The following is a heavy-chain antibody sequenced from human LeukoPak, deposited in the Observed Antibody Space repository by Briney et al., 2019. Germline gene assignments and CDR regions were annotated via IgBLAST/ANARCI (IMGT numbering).Heavy chain of an antibody. CDR3: ARTSSSWL. D-gene: IGHD6-13*01. CDR2: IYDSGST. Sequence: PSETLSLTWTVSIASINSYYWSWIRQPPGKGLEWIGCIYDSGSTDYNPSLKSRVTISVDTSKNQFSLKLTSVTAADTAMYYCARTSSSWLWGQGTLVTVSS. V-gene: IGHV4-59*01. CDR1: IASINSYY. J-gene: IGHJ4*02.